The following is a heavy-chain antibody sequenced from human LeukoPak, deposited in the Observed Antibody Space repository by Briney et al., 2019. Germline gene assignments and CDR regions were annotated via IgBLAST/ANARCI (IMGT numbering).Heavy chain of an antibody. D-gene: IGHD2-15*01. V-gene: IGHV1-8*01. Sequence: GASVKVSCKASGYTFTSYDINWVRQATGQGLEWMGWMNPNSGNTGYAQKFQGRVTMTRNTSISTAYMELSSLRSEDTAGYYCGKDGFCGGGSCYSGWFAPWGQGTLVTVS. CDR3: GKDGFCGGGSCYSGWFAP. J-gene: IGHJ5*02. CDR1: GYTFTSYD. CDR2: MNPNSGNT.